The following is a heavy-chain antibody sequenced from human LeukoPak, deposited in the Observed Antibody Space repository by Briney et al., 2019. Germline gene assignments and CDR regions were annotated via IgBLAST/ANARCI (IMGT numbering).Heavy chain of an antibody. J-gene: IGHJ4*02. CDR3: ALLAVASDFDY. D-gene: IGHD6-19*01. Sequence: EAGGSLRLSCAVSGFPFSIYEMNWVRQAPGKGLEWVSNIGCSGTTRYYADSVKGRFSISRDNAKNSLYLQMNSLRVEDTGVYYCALLAVASDFDYWGQGALVTVSS. V-gene: IGHV3-48*03. CDR2: IGCSGTTR. CDR1: GFPFSIYE.